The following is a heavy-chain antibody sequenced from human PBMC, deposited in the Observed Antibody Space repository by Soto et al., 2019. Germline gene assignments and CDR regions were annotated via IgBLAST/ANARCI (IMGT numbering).Heavy chain of an antibody. Sequence: ASVKVSCKASGYTFTSYDINWVRQTTGQGLEWMGWMNPNSGNTGYAQKFQGRVTMTRNTSIGTAYMELSSLRSEDTAVYYCARGLGDYYGSGSYDAFDIWGQGTMVTVSS. CDR2: MNPNSGNT. CDR1: GYTFTSYD. D-gene: IGHD3-10*01. CDR3: ARGLGDYYGSGSYDAFDI. J-gene: IGHJ3*02. V-gene: IGHV1-8*01.